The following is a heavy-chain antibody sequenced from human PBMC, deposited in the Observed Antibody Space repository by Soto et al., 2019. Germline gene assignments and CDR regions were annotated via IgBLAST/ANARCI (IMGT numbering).Heavy chain of an antibody. Sequence: QVQLVESGGGVVQPGRSLRLSCAASGFTFSRHAIHWVRQAPGKGLEWVAVIWYDGSNKYYADSVKGRFTISRDNSKNTLNLQMNSLRAEDTAVYYCARGAFWYDSSRDAFDIWGQGTMVTVSS. CDR1: GFTFSRHA. V-gene: IGHV3-33*01. J-gene: IGHJ3*02. D-gene: IGHD3-22*01. CDR2: IWYDGSNK. CDR3: ARGAFWYDSSRDAFDI.